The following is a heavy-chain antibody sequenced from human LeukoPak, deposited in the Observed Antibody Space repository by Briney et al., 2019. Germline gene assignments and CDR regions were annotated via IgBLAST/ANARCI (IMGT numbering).Heavy chain of an antibody. Sequence: PGGSLRLSCAASGFTFSSYAMSWVRLVPGKGLEWVSAISESGRGYVTYYADSVKGRFTISRDNSKNTLYLQMNSLRAGDTAVYYCVKGGIVATIGGDIYYWGQGTLVTVSS. J-gene: IGHJ4*02. D-gene: IGHD5-12*01. CDR1: GFTFSSYA. CDR3: VKGGIVATIGGDIYY. CDR2: ISESGRGYVT. V-gene: IGHV3-23*01.